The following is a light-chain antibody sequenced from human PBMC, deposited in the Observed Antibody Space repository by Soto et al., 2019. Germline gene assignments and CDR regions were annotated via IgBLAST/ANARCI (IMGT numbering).Light chain of an antibody. J-gene: IGKJ1*01. V-gene: IGKV3-11*01. Sequence: EIVLTQSPATLSLSPGERATLSCRASQSVSSYLAWYQQKPGQAPRLLIYDASNRATGIPARLSGSGSGTDLTLTISSLEPEDFAVYYCQQRSNWPPWTFGQGTKVDIK. CDR1: QSVSSY. CDR3: QQRSNWPPWT. CDR2: DAS.